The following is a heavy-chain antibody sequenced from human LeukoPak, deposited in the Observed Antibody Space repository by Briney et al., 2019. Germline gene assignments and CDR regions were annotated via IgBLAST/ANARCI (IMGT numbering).Heavy chain of an antibody. J-gene: IGHJ4*02. CDR2: IYYSGST. CDR1: GGSISSGDYY. Sequence: SETLSLTCTVSGGSISSGDYYWSWIRQPPGKGLEWIGYIYYSGSTYYNPSLKSRVTISVDTSKNQFSLKLSSVTAADTAVYYCARGRDIVATIENFDYWGQGTLVTVSS. CDR3: ARGRDIVATIENFDY. D-gene: IGHD5-12*01. V-gene: IGHV4-30-4*08.